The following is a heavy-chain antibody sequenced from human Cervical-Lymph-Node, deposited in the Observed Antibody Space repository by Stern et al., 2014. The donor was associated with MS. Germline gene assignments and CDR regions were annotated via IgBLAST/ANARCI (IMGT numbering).Heavy chain of an antibody. CDR1: HYTFTSYG. CDR3: AGGIGIGVGAMDF. V-gene: IGHV1-18*01. J-gene: IGHJ6*02. Sequence: QMQLVQSGPEVKKPGASVKVSCKASHYTFTSYGISWVRQAPGPGLEWMGWISGYNGKTKDAQKFQDRVTMTTATSTNTAYMEMRSLRSDDTAVYYGAGGIGIGVGAMDFWGQGPTVTVS. D-gene: IGHD3-22*01. CDR2: ISGYNGKT.